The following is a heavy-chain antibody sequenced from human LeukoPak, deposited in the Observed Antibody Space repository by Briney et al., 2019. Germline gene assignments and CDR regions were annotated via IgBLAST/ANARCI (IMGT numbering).Heavy chain of an antibody. Sequence: SETLSLTCAVYGGSFSGYYWSWIRQPPGKGLEWIGEINHSGSNNYNPSLKSRVTISVDTSKNQFSLKLRSVTAADTAVYYCARRKRSGCSSTSCLLNWFDPWGQGTLVTVSS. CDR1: GGSFSGYY. D-gene: IGHD2-2*01. CDR3: ARRKRSGCSSTSCLLNWFDP. V-gene: IGHV4-34*01. CDR2: INHSGSN. J-gene: IGHJ5*02.